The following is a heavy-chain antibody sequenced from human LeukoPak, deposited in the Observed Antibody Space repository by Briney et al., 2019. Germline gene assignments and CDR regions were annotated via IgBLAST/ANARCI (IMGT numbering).Heavy chain of an antibody. Sequence: PGGSLRLSCAASGFTFSSYAMHWVRQAPGKGLEWVAVISYDGSNKYYADSVKGRFTISRDNSKNTLYLQMNSLRAEDTAVYYCAKPSVGATTFKTDYWGQGTLVTVSS. V-gene: IGHV3-30*04. CDR1: GFTFSSYA. D-gene: IGHD1-26*01. CDR3: AKPSVGATTFKTDY. J-gene: IGHJ4*02. CDR2: ISYDGSNK.